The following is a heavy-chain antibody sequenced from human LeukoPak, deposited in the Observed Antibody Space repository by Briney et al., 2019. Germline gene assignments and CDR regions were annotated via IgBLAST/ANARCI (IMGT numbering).Heavy chain of an antibody. CDR3: ARRISGGYFDY. Sequence: KPSETLSLTCTVSGGSISSYYWSWIRQPPGKGLEWIGYIYYSGSTNYNPSLKSRVTISVDTSKNQFSLKLSSVTAADTAVYYCARRISGGYFDYWGQGTLVTVSS. V-gene: IGHV4-59*01. D-gene: IGHD5-12*01. J-gene: IGHJ4*02. CDR2: IYYSGST. CDR1: GGSISSYY.